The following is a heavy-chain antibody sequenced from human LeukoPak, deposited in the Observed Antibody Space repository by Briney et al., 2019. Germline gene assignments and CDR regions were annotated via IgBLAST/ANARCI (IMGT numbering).Heavy chain of an antibody. CDR2: INRSSSII. D-gene: IGHD2-2*03. V-gene: IGHV3-48*02. Sequence: AGSLSLSCAASGLTFSSYSMNWVRQAPGKGLEWVSFINRSSSIIYYADSVKGRFTISRDNAKSSLYLQMNSLRDEDTAVYYCGRGRHTGAWIIEIWGQGTVVTVSS. CDR3: GRGRHTGAWIIEI. CDR1: GLTFSSYS. J-gene: IGHJ4*01.